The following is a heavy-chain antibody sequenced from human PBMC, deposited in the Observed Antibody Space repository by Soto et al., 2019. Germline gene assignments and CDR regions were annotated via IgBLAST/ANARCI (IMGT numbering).Heavy chain of an antibody. D-gene: IGHD4-17*01. Sequence: KFQGRVTITADESTSTAYMELSSLRSEDTAVYYCARVLTGTYGMDVWGQGTTVTVSS. V-gene: IGHV1-69*01. CDR3: ARVLTGTYGMDV. J-gene: IGHJ6*02.